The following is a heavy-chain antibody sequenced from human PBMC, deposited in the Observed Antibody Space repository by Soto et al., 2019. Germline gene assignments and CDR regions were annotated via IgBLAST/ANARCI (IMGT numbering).Heavy chain of an antibody. D-gene: IGHD3-10*01. CDR3: ARSGGSGVYVHPDY. V-gene: IGHV5-51*01. CDR1: GYSFSSFW. CDR2: IYPGDSDT. Sequence: GESLKISCKGSGYSFSSFWIGCVRQMPGKGLEWMGIIYPGDSDTRYSPSFQGQVTISVDKSISTTYLQWSSLKASDTAMYFCARSGGSGVYVHPDYWGQGSLVTVSS. J-gene: IGHJ4*02.